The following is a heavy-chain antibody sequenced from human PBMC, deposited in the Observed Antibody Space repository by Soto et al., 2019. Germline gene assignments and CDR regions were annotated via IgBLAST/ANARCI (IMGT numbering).Heavy chain of an antibody. D-gene: IGHD6-13*01. Sequence: GGSLRLSCAASGFTFSSYWMHWVRQAPGKGLVWVSRINSDGSSTSYADSVKGRFTISRDNAKNTLYLQMNSLRAEDTAVYYCARVMDRSWNYYGMDVWGQGTTVTVSS. CDR3: ARVMDRSWNYYGMDV. CDR1: GFTFSSYW. V-gene: IGHV3-74*01. J-gene: IGHJ6*02. CDR2: INSDGSST.